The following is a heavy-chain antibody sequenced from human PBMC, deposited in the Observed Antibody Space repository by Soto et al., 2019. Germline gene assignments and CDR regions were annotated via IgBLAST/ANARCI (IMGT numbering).Heavy chain of an antibody. D-gene: IGHD1-26*01. CDR1: GYSISSSNW. CDR3: ARGSIGATDY. J-gene: IGHJ4*02. CDR2: IYYSGST. Sequence: SETLSLTCAVSGYSISSSNWWGWIRQPPGKGLEWIGYIYYSGSTYYNPSLKSRVTISVDTSKNQFSLKLSSVTAADTAVYYCARGSIGATDYWGQGTLVTVSS. V-gene: IGHV4-28*03.